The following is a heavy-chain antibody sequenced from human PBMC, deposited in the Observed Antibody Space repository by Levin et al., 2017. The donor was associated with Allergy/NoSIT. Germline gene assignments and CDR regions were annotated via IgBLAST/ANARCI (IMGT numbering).Heavy chain of an antibody. D-gene: IGHD5-12*01. J-gene: IGHJ4*02. Sequence: PGGSLRLSCAASGFAFSSASMGWVRQAPEKGLEWVGRIKSETDGGTTDYVAPVKGRFSVSRDDSKNMLYLQMNSLKGEDTAVYYCGTGGLGIWGQGTLVSVSS. CDR2: IKSETDGGTT. V-gene: IGHV3-15*01. CDR3: GTGGLGI. CDR1: GFAFSSAS.